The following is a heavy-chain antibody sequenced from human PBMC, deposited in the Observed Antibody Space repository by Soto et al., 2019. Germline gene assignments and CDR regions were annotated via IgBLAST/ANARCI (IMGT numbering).Heavy chain of an antibody. V-gene: IGHV1-69*13. CDR1: GGTYSSYA. J-gene: IGHJ4*02. CDR3: AKDRRLLRINDY. Sequence: SVQVSCKTSGGTYSSYAIIWVRQAPGQGLEWMGGIIPIFGTANYAQKFQGRVTITADESTSTAYMELSSLRSEDTAVYYCAKDRRLLRINDYWGQGTLVTVSS. D-gene: IGHD3-22*01. CDR2: IIPIFGTA.